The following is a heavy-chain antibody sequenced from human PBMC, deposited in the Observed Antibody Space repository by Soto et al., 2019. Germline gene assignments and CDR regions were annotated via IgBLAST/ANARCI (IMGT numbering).Heavy chain of an antibody. CDR3: ARDCSNWNSSWFDP. V-gene: IGHV4-31*03. D-gene: IGHD1-7*01. CDR1: GGSISSGGYY. J-gene: IGHJ5*02. Sequence: SETLSLTCTVSGGSISSGGYYWSWVRQHPGKGLEWIGYIYYSGSTYYNPSLKSRVTISVDTSKNQFSLKLSSVTAADTAVYYCARDCSNWNSSWFDPWGQGTLVTV. CDR2: IYYSGST.